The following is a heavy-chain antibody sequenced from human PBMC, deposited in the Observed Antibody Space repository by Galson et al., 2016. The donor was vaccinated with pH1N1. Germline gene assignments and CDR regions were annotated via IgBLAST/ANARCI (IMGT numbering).Heavy chain of an antibody. CDR3: VRAVGRAEAH. CDR1: GFSLSMYW. Sequence: SLRLSCAASGFSLSMYWMSWVRQAPGKGLEWLANIKQDGSEKYYVDSVKGRFTITRDNAKNSVFLEMNSLGAKDTAMYYCVRAVGRAEAHWGQGTLVTVSS. V-gene: IGHV3-7*01. D-gene: IGHD1-26*01. J-gene: IGHJ4*02. CDR2: IKQDGSEK.